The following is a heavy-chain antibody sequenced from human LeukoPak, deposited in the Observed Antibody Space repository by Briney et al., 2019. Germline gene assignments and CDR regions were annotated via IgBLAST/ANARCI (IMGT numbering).Heavy chain of an antibody. CDR3: ARGTMVVTRRAFDI. D-gene: IGHD4-23*01. CDR1: GGSYSGYY. J-gene: IGHJ3*02. CDR2: INHSGST. Sequence: SETLSLTCAVYGGSYSGYYWSWIRQPPGKGLEWIGEINHSGSTNYNPSLKSRVTISVDTSKNQFSLKLSSVTAADTAVYYCARGTMVVTRRAFDIWGQGTMVTVSS. V-gene: IGHV4-34*01.